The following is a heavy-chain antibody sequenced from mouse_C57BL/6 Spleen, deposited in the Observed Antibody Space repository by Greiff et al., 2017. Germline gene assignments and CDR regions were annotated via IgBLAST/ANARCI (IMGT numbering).Heavy chain of an antibody. J-gene: IGHJ3*01. V-gene: IGHV14-4*01. CDR3: TTENYYSNPFAY. Sequence: EVQLQQSGAELVRPGASVKLSCTASGFNIKDDYMHWVKQRPEQGLEWIGWIDPENGDTEYASKFQGKATITADTSSNTAYLQLSSLTSEDTAVYYCTTENYYSNPFAYWGQGTLVTVSA. D-gene: IGHD2-5*01. CDR2: IDPENGDT. CDR1: GFNIKDDY.